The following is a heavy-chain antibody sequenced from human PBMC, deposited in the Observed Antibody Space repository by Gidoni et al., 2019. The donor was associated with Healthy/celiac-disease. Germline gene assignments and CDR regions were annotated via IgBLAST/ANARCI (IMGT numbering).Heavy chain of an antibody. Sequence: QVQLVESGGGVVQPGRSLRLSCAASGFTFSSYGMHWVRQAPGKGLEWVAVISYDGSNKYYADSVKGRFTISRDNSKNTLYLQMNSLRAEDTAVYYCAKDRSMATIFRPATHWGQGTLVTVSS. CDR1: GFTFSSYG. D-gene: IGHD5-12*01. J-gene: IGHJ4*02. CDR2: ISYDGSNK. V-gene: IGHV3-30*18. CDR3: AKDRSMATIFRPATH.